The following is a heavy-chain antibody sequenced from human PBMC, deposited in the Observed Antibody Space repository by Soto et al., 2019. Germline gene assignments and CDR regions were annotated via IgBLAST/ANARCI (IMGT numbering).Heavy chain of an antibody. Sequence: GGSLRLSCAASGFTFSNYAMNWVRQAPGKGLEWISVISASDGSTYYADSVRGRFTISRDNSNNTLYLHMNSLRVEDTAVYYCAKLRSAVVVAAANNWGEGALVTVSS. D-gene: IGHD2-15*01. V-gene: IGHV3-23*01. CDR1: GFTFSNYA. J-gene: IGHJ4*02. CDR2: ISASDGST. CDR3: AKLRSAVVVAAANN.